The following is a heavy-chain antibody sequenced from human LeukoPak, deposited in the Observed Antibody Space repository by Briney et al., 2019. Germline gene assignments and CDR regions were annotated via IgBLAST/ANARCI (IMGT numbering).Heavy chain of an antibody. Sequence: SETLSLTCTLSGGSISSFYWSWIRQPPGKGLEWIGEINHSGSTNYNPSLKSRVTISVDTSKNQFSLKLSSVTAADTAVYYCARLGRIAAAAYWGQGTLVTVSS. CDR3: ARLGRIAAAAY. CDR2: INHSGST. D-gene: IGHD6-13*01. J-gene: IGHJ4*02. V-gene: IGHV4-34*01. CDR1: GGSISSFY.